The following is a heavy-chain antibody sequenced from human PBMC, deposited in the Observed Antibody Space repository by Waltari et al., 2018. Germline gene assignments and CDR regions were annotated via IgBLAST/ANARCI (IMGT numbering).Heavy chain of an antibody. J-gene: IGHJ4*02. CDR3: ARQGFGELYSLDY. V-gene: IGHV5-51*01. CDR1: GFSFSIYW. Sequence: EVQLVQSGTEVKKPGESLKISCEASGFSFSIYWIAWVRQTPGKGLEWMGIINPGESHIRYSPSFQGQVTISADDSKTTAYLHWTSLKASDSGIYYCARQGFGELYSLDYWGQGTLVTVSS. CDR2: INPGESHI. D-gene: IGHD3-10*01.